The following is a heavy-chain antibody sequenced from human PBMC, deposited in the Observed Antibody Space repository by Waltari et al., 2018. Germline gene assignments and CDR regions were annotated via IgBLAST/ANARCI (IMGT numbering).Heavy chain of an antibody. J-gene: IGHJ1*01. D-gene: IGHD6-19*01. CDR3: ASPARVAVAGTPYFQH. Sequence: QVQLVQSGAEVKKPGSSVKVPCKASGGTCSSYAISWVPQAPGQGLEWMGRIIPIFGTANYAQKFQGRVTITAEKATSTAYMELSSLRSEDTAVYYCASPARVAVAGTPYFQHWGQGTLVTVSS. CDR2: IIPIFGTA. V-gene: IGHV1-69*08. CDR1: GGTCSSYA.